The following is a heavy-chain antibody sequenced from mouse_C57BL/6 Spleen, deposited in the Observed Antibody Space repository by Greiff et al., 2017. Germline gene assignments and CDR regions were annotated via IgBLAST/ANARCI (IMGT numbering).Heavy chain of an antibody. V-gene: IGHV1-64*01. Sequence: VQLQQPGAELVKPGASVKLSCKASGYTFTSYWMHWVQQRPGQGLEWIGMIHPNSGSTNYNEKFKSKATLTVDKSYSTAYMQLSSLPSEDSAVYYCARDGTTVVFDYWGQGTTLTVSS. CDR1: GYTFTSYW. CDR3: ARDGTTVVFDY. D-gene: IGHD1-1*01. J-gene: IGHJ2*01. CDR2: IHPNSGST.